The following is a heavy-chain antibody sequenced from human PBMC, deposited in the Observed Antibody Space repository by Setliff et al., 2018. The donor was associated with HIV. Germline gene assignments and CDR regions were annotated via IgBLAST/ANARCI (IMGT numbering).Heavy chain of an antibody. Sequence: SETLSLTCAVSGYSISSGYYWGWIRQPAGKGLEWIGHIYTSGSTKYNPSLKSRVTISVDTSKNQFPLNLSSVTAADTAVYYCARAISAAGIAPFDFWGQGTLVTVSS. CDR2: IYTSGST. D-gene: IGHD6-13*01. CDR1: GYSISSGYY. CDR3: ARAISAAGIAPFDF. J-gene: IGHJ4*02. V-gene: IGHV4-61*09.